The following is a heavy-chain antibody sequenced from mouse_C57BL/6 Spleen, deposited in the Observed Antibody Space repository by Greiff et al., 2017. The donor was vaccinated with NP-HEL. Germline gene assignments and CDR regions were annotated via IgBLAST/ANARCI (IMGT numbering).Heavy chain of an antibody. V-gene: IGHV1-80*01. J-gene: IGHJ1*03. CDR1: GFAFSSYW. CDR3: ARHYYGSDWYFGG. Sequence: QVQLQQSGAELVKPGASVKFSCKASGFAFSSYWMNWVKQRPGKGLEWIGQIYPGDGDTNYNGKFKGKATLTADTSSSTAYMQLSSLTSEDTAVYYCARHYYGSDWYFGGWGTGTTVTVS. D-gene: IGHD1-1*01. CDR2: IYPGDGDT.